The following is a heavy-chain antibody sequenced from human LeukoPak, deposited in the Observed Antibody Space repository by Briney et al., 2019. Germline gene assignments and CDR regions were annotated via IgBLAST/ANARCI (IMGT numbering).Heavy chain of an antibody. CDR1: GFTFTSYA. CDR3: AKAVAGTKPQPYYFDY. CDR2: INDNGGST. Sequence: GGSLRLSCAASGFTFTSYAMSWVRQAPGKGLEWVSDINDNGGSTFYADSVKGRFTISRDNSKNTLYLQMNSLRAEDTAVYYCAKAVAGTKPQPYYFDYWGQGTLVTVSS. J-gene: IGHJ4*02. V-gene: IGHV3-23*01. D-gene: IGHD6-19*01.